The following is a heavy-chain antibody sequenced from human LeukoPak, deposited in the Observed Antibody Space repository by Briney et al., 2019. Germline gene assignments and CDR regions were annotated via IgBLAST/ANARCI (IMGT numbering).Heavy chain of an antibody. Sequence: GGSLRLSCAASGFTFSSYTMHWVRQAPDKGLEWVAVISHDGGNKYYADSVKGRFTISRDNSKNTLYLQMNSLRAQDTAVYYCAKYDYGGNPNEYYFDYWGQGTLVTVSS. CDR3: AKYDYGGNPNEYYFDY. V-gene: IGHV3-30-3*01. CDR2: ISHDGGNK. CDR1: GFTFSSYT. D-gene: IGHD4-23*01. J-gene: IGHJ4*02.